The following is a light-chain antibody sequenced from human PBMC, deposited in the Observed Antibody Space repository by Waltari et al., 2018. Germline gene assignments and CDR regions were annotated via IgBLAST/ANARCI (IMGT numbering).Light chain of an antibody. V-gene: IGKV2-28*01. CDR1: QSLVDGGGNKF. Sequence: DIVMTQSPLSLPVPPGEPASIPCRSSQSLVDGGGNKFLDWYLQRPGQSPQLLIYQISNRASGVPDRISGSGSDTDFTLKITRVEAEDAGVYYCMQALHPPYTFGQGTKLEIK. J-gene: IGKJ2*01. CDR3: MQALHPPYT. CDR2: QIS.